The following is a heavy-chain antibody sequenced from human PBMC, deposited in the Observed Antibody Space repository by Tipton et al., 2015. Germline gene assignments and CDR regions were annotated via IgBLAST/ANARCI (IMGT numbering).Heavy chain of an antibody. CDR3: ARDRKDGYDSQNLFDS. CDR1: GDPSSIRSYY. J-gene: IGHJ4*02. CDR2: GFYTGST. D-gene: IGHD5-24*01. V-gene: IGHV4-61*01. Sequence: TLSLTCSVSGDPSSIRSYYWGWIRQPPGKGLEWIGYGFYTGSTYYNPSLESRVTISVDTFRNQFSLRLSSVTTADTAVYYCARDRKDGYDSQNLFDSWGQGILVTVS.